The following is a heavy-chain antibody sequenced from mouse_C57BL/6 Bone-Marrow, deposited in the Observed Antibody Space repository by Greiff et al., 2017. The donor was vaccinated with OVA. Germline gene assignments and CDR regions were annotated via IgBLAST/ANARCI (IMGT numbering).Heavy chain of an antibody. D-gene: IGHD2-1*01. Sequence: QVQLQQPGAELVKPGASVKLSCKASGYTFTSYWMHWVKQRPGQGLEWIGMIHPNSGSTNYNEKFKSKATLTVDKSSSTAYMQLSSLTSEDSAVYYCAIDYGTWYFDVWGTGTTVTVSS. V-gene: IGHV1-64*01. CDR3: AIDYGTWYFDV. CDR1: GYTFTSYW. J-gene: IGHJ1*03. CDR2: IHPNSGST.